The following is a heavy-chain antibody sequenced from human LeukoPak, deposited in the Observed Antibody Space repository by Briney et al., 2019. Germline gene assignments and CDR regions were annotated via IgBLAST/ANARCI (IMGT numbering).Heavy chain of an antibody. CDR2: IYYSGST. J-gene: IGHJ6*02. CDR1: GGSISSSSYY. V-gene: IGHV4-31*03. CDR3: ARVGTAYYYYGMDV. Sequence: SETLSLTCTVSGGSISSSSYYWGWIRQPPGKGLEWIGYIYYSGSTYYNPSLKSRVTISVDTSKNQFSLKLSSVTAADTAVYYCARVGTAYYYYGMDVWGQGTTVTVSS.